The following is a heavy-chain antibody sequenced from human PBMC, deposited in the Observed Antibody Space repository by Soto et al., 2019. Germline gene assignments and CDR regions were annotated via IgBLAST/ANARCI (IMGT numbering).Heavy chain of an antibody. D-gene: IGHD2-15*01. J-gene: IGHJ4*02. V-gene: IGHV1-69*13. CDR2: IIPIFGTA. CDR3: ARNRGVEMASNFDY. CDR1: GGTFSSYA. Sequence: SVKVSCKASGGTFSSYAISWVRQAPGQGLEWMGGIIPIFGTANYAQKFQGRVTITADESTSTAYMELSSLRSEDTAVYYCARNRGVEMASNFDYWGQGTLVTVSS.